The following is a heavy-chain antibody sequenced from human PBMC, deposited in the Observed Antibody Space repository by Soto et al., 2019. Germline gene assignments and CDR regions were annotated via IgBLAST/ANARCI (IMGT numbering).Heavy chain of an antibody. J-gene: IGHJ5*01. CDR1: GGSINNSSLF. Sequence: SETLSLTCSVSGGSINNSSLFWGRVRQPPGKGLEWIGSIYYSGSTYYNPSLRSRVTISVDTSKNQFSLKLSSVTATDAALFACARHESSCSRNWFDPWGQGTRVTVSS. D-gene: IGHD6-19*01. CDR3: ARHESSCSRNWFDP. CDR2: IYYSGST. V-gene: IGHV4-39*01.